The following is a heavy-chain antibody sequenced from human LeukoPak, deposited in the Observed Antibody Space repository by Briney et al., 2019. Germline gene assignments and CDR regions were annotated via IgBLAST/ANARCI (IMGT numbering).Heavy chain of an antibody. CDR2: IYYSGST. CDR3: ARGAGLIDY. CDR1: GGSISSSSYY. J-gene: IGHJ4*02. D-gene: IGHD4/OR15-4a*01. V-gene: IGHV4-39*01. Sequence: KPSETLSLTCTVSGGSISSSSYYWGWIRQPPGKGLEWIGSIYYSGSTYYNPSLKSRVTISVDTSKNQFSLKLSSVTAADTAVYYCARGAGLIDYWGQGTLVTVSA.